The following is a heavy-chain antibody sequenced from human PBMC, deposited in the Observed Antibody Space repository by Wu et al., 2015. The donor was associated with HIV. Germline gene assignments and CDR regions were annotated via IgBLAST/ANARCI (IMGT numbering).Heavy chain of an antibody. Sequence: QVQLVQSGAEVKKPGSSVKVSCKASGVNFITYIISWVRQAPGQGLEWMGGIIPMFGTTNYAQNFQGRLTITADESTSTAYMELSSLRPDDTAVYYCARGEGGRDFLRSPNKYYYYYMDVWGKGTTVTVSS. CDR1: GVNFITYI. D-gene: IGHD3/OR15-3a*01. V-gene: IGHV1-69*12. CDR2: IIPMFGTT. CDR3: ARGEGGRDFLRSPNKYYYYYMDV. J-gene: IGHJ6*03.